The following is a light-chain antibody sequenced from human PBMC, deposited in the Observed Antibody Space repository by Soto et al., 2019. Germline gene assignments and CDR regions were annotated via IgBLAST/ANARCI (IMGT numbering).Light chain of an antibody. Sequence: EIVMTQSPATLSVSPGARATLSCRASQNVGSNLALYQQKAGQAPRLLMYGSSTRATGIPARFSGSRSGTESALSISRLQSEASAVYYCQQHNAWPPEANFGLGTRL. J-gene: IGKJ5*01. CDR3: QQHNAWPPEAN. CDR2: GSS. CDR1: QNVGSN. V-gene: IGKV3-15*01.